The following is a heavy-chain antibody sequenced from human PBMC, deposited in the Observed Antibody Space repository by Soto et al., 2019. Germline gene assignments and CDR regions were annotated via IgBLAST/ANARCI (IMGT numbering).Heavy chain of an antibody. Sequence: QVQLVQSGAEVKKPGASVKVSCKVSGYILTDLSIHWVRQAPGKGLEWMGGFDPEDGETIYAQKFQGRVTMTEDTSTDTAYMELSSLRSEATAVYYWAARSRYTSGQEFDYWGQGTLVTVSS. CDR2: FDPEDGET. CDR1: GYILTDLS. J-gene: IGHJ4*02. V-gene: IGHV1-24*01. CDR3: AARSRYTSGQEFDY. D-gene: IGHD6-19*01.